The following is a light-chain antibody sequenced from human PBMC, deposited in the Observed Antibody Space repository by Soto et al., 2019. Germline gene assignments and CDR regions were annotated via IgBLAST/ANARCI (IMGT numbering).Light chain of an antibody. Sequence: DSQMTQSPSKQSASVGDRVIITCRASQSISTWLAWYQQKAGKAPKLLIYKASSLESGVPSRFSGSGSGTEFTLTISSLQPDDFATYYCQHYNSYPWTFGQGSNVDIK. CDR3: QHYNSYPWT. V-gene: IGKV1-5*03. CDR1: QSISTW. J-gene: IGKJ1*01. CDR2: KAS.